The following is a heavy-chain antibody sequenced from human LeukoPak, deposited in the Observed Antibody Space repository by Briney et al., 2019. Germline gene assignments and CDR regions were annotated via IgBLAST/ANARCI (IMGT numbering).Heavy chain of an antibody. V-gene: IGHV3-53*01. CDR3: ARDTTAYFDC. CDR2: IYAGGNT. CDR1: GFTVSSNY. J-gene: IGHJ4*02. D-gene: IGHD2/OR15-2a*01. Sequence: PGGSPRLSCTVSGFTVSSNYMAWVRQAPGKGLEWVSVIYAGGNTYYADSVKGRFTISGDNSKNTLYLQMSSLGVEDTAVYYCARDTTAYFDCWGQGTLVTVSS.